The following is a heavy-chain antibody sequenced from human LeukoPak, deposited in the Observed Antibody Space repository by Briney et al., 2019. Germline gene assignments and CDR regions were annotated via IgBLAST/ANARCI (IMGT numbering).Heavy chain of an antibody. CDR3: AGTAAGTDY. J-gene: IGHJ4*02. CDR1: GFTFSTYS. V-gene: IGHV3-21*01. D-gene: IGHD6-13*01. CDR2: ISTGSSYM. Sequence: PGGSLRLSCAASGFTFSTYSMNWVRQAPGKGLEWVSSISTGSSYMYYADSVKGRFTISRDNAKSSLYLQMNSLRVEDTAAYYWAGTAAGTDYWGQGTPVTVSS.